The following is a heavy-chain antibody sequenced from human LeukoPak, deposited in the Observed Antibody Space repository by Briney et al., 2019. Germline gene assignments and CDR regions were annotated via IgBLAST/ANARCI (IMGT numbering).Heavy chain of an antibody. J-gene: IGHJ6*02. D-gene: IGHD2-15*01. V-gene: IGHV1-24*01. CDR3: ARVRPGWFYGMDV. CDR2: FDPEDGET. CDR1: GYTLTELS. Sequence: ASVKVSCKVSGYTLTELSMHWVRQAPGKGLEWMGGFDPEDGETIYAQKFQGRVTMTRDTSISTAYMELSRLRSDDTAVYYCARVRPGWFYGMDVWGQGTTVTVSS.